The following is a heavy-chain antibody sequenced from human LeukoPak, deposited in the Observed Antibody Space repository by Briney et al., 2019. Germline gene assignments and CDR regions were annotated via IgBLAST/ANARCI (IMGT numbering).Heavy chain of an antibody. CDR2: ISYDGSNK. Sequence: GGSLRLSCAASGFTFSSYAMHWVRQAPGKGLEWVAVISYDGSNKYYADSVKGRFTISRDNSKNTLYLQMNSLRAEDTAVYYCARDLLGPTFSPGYWGQGTLVTVSS. D-gene: IGHD3-16*01. CDR1: GFTFSSYA. CDR3: ARDLLGPTFSPGY. V-gene: IGHV3-30-3*01. J-gene: IGHJ4*02.